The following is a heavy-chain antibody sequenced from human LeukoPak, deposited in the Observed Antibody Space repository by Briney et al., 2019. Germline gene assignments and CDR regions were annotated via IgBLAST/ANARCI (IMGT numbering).Heavy chain of an antibody. V-gene: IGHV3-15*01. CDR3: TTGSY. CDR1: GITFRNYW. CDR2: IKSKDDGETI. Sequence: GGSLRLSCVASGITFRNYWMSWIRQAPGKGLEWVARIKSKDDGETIDYNAPVKGRFTISRDDSKNTLYLQMNSLKTEDTAVYYCTTGSYWGQGTLVTVSS. J-gene: IGHJ4*02.